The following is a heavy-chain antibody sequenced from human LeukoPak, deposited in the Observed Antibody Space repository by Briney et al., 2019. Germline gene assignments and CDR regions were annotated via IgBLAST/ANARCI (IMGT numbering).Heavy chain of an antibody. CDR1: GGTFSSYA. Sequence: SVKVSCKASGGTFSSYAISWVRQAPGQGLEWMGGIIPIFGTANYAQKFQGRVTITTDESTSTAYMELSSPRSEDTAVYYCASGPKTVTHYYYYMDVWGKGTTVTVSS. CDR3: ASGPKTVTHYYYYMDV. V-gene: IGHV1-69*05. J-gene: IGHJ6*03. CDR2: IIPIFGTA. D-gene: IGHD4-11*01.